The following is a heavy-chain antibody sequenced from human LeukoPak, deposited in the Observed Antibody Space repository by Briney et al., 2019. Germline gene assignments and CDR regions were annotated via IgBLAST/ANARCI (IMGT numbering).Heavy chain of an antibody. CDR3: ARAGYVGVYFDY. Sequence: SETLSLTCTVSGGSISSSSYYWGWIRQPPGKGLEWIGSIYYSGSTYYNPSLKSRVTISVDTSKNQFSLKLSSVTAADTAVYYCARAGYVGVYFDYWGQGTLVTVSS. D-gene: IGHD5-12*01. CDR1: GGSISSSSYY. V-gene: IGHV4-39*07. J-gene: IGHJ4*02. CDR2: IYYSGST.